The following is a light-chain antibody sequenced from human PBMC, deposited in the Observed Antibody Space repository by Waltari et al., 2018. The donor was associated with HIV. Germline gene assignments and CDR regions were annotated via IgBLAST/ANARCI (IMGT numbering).Light chain of an antibody. Sequence: QSALTQPPSASGSPGQSVTISCTGTSSDIGAYNSVACYQQYPGKAPKLMSYDVTRRPSGVPDRFSGSKSGNTASLTVSGLQAEDEADYYCASHAGSKDVFGGGTKLTVL. CDR2: DVT. CDR3: ASHAGSKDV. V-gene: IGLV2-8*01. J-gene: IGLJ2*01. CDR1: SSDIGAYNS.